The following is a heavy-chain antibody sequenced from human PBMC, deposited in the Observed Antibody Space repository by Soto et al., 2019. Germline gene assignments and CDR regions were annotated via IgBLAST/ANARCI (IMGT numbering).Heavy chain of an antibody. Sequence: QVQLVQSGAEVKKPGASVNVSCKASGYTFTGYYIHWVRQAPGQGLEWMGWINPNSGGTKYAPKFQGRVNVTSDTSISTTSMELSGRRADDTAGYYSARVQENCCGGSCYAKFDYGGQGTLVTVSS. D-gene: IGHD2-15*01. V-gene: IGHV1-2*02. J-gene: IGHJ4*02. CDR3: ARVQENCCGGSCYAKFDY. CDR1: GYTFTGYY. CDR2: INPNSGGT.